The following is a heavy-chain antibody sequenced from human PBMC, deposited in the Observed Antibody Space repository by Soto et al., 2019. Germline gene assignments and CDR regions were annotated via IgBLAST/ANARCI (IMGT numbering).Heavy chain of an antibody. Sequence: GASVKVSCKTSGYTFTYYALHWVRQAPGQGLEWMGWINTGNGKTKYSQNFQGRLTITRDTSATTLYMELSSLRSEDTALYYCARDGVAAGNINFDYWGQGTLVTVSS. V-gene: IGHV1-3*04. CDR3: ARDGVAAGNINFDY. CDR1: GYTFTYYA. CDR2: INTGNGKT. D-gene: IGHD6-19*01. J-gene: IGHJ4*01.